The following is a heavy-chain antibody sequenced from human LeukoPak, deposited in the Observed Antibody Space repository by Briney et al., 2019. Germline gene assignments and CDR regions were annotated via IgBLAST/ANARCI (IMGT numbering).Heavy chain of an antibody. CDR3: ARALDIVATIGDY. Sequence: GGSLRLSCAASGFTFSRSGMHWVRQAPGKGLEWVSSISSSSSYIYYADSVKGRFTISRDNAKNSLYLQMNSLRAEDTAVYYCARALDIVATIGDYWGQGTLVTVSS. J-gene: IGHJ4*02. CDR2: ISSSSSYI. CDR1: GFTFSRSG. D-gene: IGHD5-12*01. V-gene: IGHV3-21*01.